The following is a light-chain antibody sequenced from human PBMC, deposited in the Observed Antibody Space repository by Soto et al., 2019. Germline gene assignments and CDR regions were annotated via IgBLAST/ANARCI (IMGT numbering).Light chain of an antibody. J-gene: IGLJ2*01. CDR1: NIGSKS. CDR2: NDS. Sequence: SYELTQPPSVSVAPGQTARITCGGNNIGSKSVHWSQQKAGQAPVLVVYNDSDRPSGIPERFSGSNSGNTATLTISRVEAGDEADYYCDSWDNSLSVVLFGGGTKLTVL. V-gene: IGLV3-21*02. CDR3: DSWDNSLSVVL.